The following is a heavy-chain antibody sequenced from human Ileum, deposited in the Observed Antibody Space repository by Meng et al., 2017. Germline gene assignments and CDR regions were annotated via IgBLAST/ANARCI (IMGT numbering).Heavy chain of an antibody. CDR2: INHGGNT. Sequence: QGQLQQGGAGLWTPSEPLSRTCAVYGGSLTDYYWRWIRQTPGKGLAWIGEINHGGNTNYNPSLKSRVTISIDTSRDQFSLKLTSVTAADTAVYYCARVELRGDTRDSCGLDHWGQGTLVTVSS. CDR1: GGSLTDYY. CDR3: ARVELRGDTRDSCGLDH. J-gene: IGHJ4*02. V-gene: IGHV4-34*01. D-gene: IGHD3-22*01.